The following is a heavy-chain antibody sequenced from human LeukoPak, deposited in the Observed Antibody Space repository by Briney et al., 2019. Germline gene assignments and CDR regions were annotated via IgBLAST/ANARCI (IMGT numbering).Heavy chain of an antibody. CDR3: ARDIRYYDSSGHTPDAFDI. Sequence: GSLGLSCAASGFTFSSYGMSWIRQPPGKGLEWIGSIYYSGNTYYNASLKSQVSISIDTSKNQFSLRLTSVTAADTAVYYCARDIRYYDSSGHTPDAFDIWGQGTMVAVSS. J-gene: IGHJ3*02. V-gene: IGHV4-39*07. CDR2: IYYSGNT. CDR1: GFTFSSYG. D-gene: IGHD3-22*01.